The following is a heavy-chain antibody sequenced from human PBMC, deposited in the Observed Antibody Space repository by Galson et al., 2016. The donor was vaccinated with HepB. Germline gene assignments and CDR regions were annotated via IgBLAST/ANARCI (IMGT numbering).Heavy chain of an antibody. V-gene: IGHV4-61*02. J-gene: IGHJ5*02. Sequence: TLSLTCTVSGASIRGDNYWWSWIRQPAGKGLEWIGRIYASGSTNCNPSLKGRVAMSLDTSKSQFSLRLTSVTAADTARYYCAREWEIVVAGANRYNWFDPWGQGTLVTVSS. D-gene: IGHD2-15*01. CDR3: AREWEIVVAGANRYNWFDP. CDR1: GASIRGDNYW. CDR2: IYASGST.